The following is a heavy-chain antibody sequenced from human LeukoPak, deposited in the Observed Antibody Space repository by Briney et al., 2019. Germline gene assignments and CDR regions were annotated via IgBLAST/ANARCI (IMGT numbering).Heavy chain of an antibody. V-gene: IGHV3-23*01. D-gene: IGHD6-6*01. J-gene: IGHJ4*02. CDR1: GFTFSGCA. Sequence: GGSLRLSCAASGFTFSGCAMSCVRQAPGEGLEWVSAIIGSGGITYYADSVKGRFTISRDNSKNTLYLHMNSLRAEDTAVYYCAKGQLVLCVYWGQGTPVTVSS. CDR2: IIGSGGIT. CDR3: AKGQLVLCVY.